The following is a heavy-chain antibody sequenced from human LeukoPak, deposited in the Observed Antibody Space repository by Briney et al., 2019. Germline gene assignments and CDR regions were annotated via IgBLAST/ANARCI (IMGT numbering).Heavy chain of an antibody. CDR2: ISASGP. V-gene: IGHV3-23*01. J-gene: IGHJ4*02. CDR1: GFTFSSYG. CDR3: AKDHESDGYPCLDH. Sequence: GGSLRLSCAASGFTFSSYGMHWVCQAPGKGLEWVSTISASGPYYADAVRGRFTISRDNSRNTLSLQMDSLRAEDTAVYYCAKDHESDGYPCLDHWGLGTLVTVSS. D-gene: IGHD3-22*01.